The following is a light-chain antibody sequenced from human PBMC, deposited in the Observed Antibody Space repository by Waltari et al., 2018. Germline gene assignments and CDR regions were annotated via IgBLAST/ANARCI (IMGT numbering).Light chain of an antibody. CDR2: DAS. CDR1: QTVSTR. Sequence: EIVLTQSPATLSVSPGERVTLSCRASQTVSTRLAWYQKKSGQAPKVLIFDASTRATGIPATFTGSGSGTEFTLTISSLQSEDFAVYYCQQYKEWPLTFGRGTKVEIK. CDR3: QQYKEWPLT. V-gene: IGKV3-15*01. J-gene: IGKJ4*01.